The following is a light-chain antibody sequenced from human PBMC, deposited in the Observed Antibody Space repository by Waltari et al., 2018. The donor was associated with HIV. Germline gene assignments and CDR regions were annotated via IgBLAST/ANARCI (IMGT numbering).Light chain of an antibody. V-gene: IGLV1-44*01. Sequence: QSVLTQPPSASGTPGQRVTISCSGSSSNIGSNAVNWYQQLPGTAPKLLFYSDNQRPSGVPDRFSGSKSGTSASLAFSGLQSEDEANYYCAAWDDSLNGPLFGGGTKLTVL. CDR3: AAWDDSLNGPL. CDR1: SSNIGSNA. CDR2: SDN. J-gene: IGLJ3*02.